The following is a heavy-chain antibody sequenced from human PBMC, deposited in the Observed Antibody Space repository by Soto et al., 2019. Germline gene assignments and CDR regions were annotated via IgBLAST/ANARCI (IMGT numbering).Heavy chain of an antibody. D-gene: IGHD3-22*01. Sequence: ASVKVSCKASGFIFTSSSVQWVRQARGQRLEWIGWITVGTGNTNYAQKFQERVTITRDMSTSTAYMELSNLRSEGTAVYYCAAGDSSGYYGGWGQGTQVTVSS. V-gene: IGHV1-58*01. CDR3: AAGDSSGYYGG. CDR1: GFIFTSSS. J-gene: IGHJ4*02. CDR2: ITVGTGNT.